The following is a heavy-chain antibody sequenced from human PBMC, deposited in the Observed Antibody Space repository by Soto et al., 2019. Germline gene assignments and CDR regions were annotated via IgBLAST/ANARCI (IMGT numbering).Heavy chain of an antibody. V-gene: IGHV4-30-4*01. CDR2: IYYSGST. Sequence: PSETLSLTCTVSGGSISSGDYYWSWIRQPPGKGLEWIGYIYYSGSTYYNPSLKSRVTISVDTSKNQFSLKLSSVTAADTAVYYCAGAQSGDANWFDPWGQGTLVTVSS. J-gene: IGHJ5*02. CDR1: GGSISSGDYY. D-gene: IGHD2-21*01. CDR3: AGAQSGDANWFDP.